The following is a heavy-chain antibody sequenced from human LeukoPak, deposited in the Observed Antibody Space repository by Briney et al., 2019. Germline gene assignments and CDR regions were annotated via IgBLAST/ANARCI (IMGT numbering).Heavy chain of an antibody. CDR2: IKSKTDGGTT. CDR3: TSIEDPDPI. CDR1: GFIFSDAW. Sequence: GGSLRLSCVASGFIFSDAWMSWVRQAPGKGLEWVGRIKSKTDGGTTDYAAPVKGRFTISRDDSKNTLYLQMNSLKTEDTAVYYCTSIEDPDPIWGQGTMVTVSS. J-gene: IGHJ3*02. D-gene: IGHD1-14*01. V-gene: IGHV3-15*01.